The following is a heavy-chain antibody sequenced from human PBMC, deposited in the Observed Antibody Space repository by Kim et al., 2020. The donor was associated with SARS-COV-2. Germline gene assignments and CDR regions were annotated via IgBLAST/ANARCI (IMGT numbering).Heavy chain of an antibody. Sequence: ASVKVSCKASGYSFTTFALYWVRRAPGQRLEWMGWINGGNGNTRYSQKLQARVSITRDTSATTAYLELSGLRSEDTAVYYCAREAVAGSFDHWGQGTLVTVSS. J-gene: IGHJ4*02. CDR1: GYSFTTFA. V-gene: IGHV1-3*01. CDR3: AREAVAGSFDH. CDR2: INGGNGNT. D-gene: IGHD6-19*01.